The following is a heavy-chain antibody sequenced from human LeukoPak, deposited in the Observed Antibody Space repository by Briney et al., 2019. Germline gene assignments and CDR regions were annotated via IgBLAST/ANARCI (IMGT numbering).Heavy chain of an antibody. CDR1: GFTFSNYE. Sequence: PGESLRLSCAASGFTFSNYEMNWVRQAPGKGLEWVSYISSSGNTIYYADSVKGRFTISRDNAKNSLYLQMNSLRAEDTAVYYCASGAGYYYNDMDVWGQGTTVTVSS. CDR3: ASGAGYYYNDMDV. V-gene: IGHV3-48*03. D-gene: IGHD3-10*01. CDR2: ISSSGNTI. J-gene: IGHJ6*02.